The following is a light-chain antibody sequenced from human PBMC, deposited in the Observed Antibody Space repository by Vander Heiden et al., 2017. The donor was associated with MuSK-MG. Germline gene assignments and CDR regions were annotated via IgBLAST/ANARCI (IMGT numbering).Light chain of an antibody. Sequence: DIVMTQSPLSLPVTPGEPASISCRSSQSLLHSNGYNYLDWYLQKPGQSPQLLIYLGSNRASGVHDRFSGSGSGTDFTLKISRVEAEDVGVYYVMQDLHHPFGQGTRLEIK. J-gene: IGKJ5*01. CDR3: MQDLHHP. V-gene: IGKV2-28*01. CDR2: LGS. CDR1: QSLLHSNGYNY.